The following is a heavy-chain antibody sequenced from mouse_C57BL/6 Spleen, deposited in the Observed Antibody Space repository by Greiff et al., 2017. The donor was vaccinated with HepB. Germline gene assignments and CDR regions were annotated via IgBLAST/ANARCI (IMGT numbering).Heavy chain of an antibody. CDR3: AREDYDYDGSFDY. J-gene: IGHJ2*01. V-gene: IGHV5-4*01. D-gene: IGHD2-4*01. CDR2: ISDGGSYT. Sequence: EVQLVESGGGLVKPGGSLKLSCAASGFTFSSYAMSWVRQTPEKRLEWVATISDGGSYTYYPDNVKGRFTISRDNAKNNLYLQMSHLKSEDTAMYYCAREDYDYDGSFDYWGQGTTLTVSS. CDR1: GFTFSSYA.